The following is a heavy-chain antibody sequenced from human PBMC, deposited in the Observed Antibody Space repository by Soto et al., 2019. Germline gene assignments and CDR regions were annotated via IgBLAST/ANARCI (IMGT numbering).Heavy chain of an antibody. D-gene: IGHD4-17*01. V-gene: IGHV1-69*12. CDR1: GGSLSNYG. J-gene: IGHJ6*02. CDR2: IIPVFGTA. CDR3: ARGDATKIIVTTYYGMDV. Sequence: QVQLVQSGAEVKKPGSSVKVSCKASGGSLSNYGISWVRQAPGQGLEWMGGIIPVFGTANYAHKFQGRVMITADESTSIVYMDVTSLTSEDTAVYYCARGDATKIIVTTYYGMDVWGQGTTVTVSS.